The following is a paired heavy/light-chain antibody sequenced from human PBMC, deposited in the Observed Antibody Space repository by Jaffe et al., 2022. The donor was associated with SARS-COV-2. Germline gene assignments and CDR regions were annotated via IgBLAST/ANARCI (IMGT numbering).Heavy chain of an antibody. CDR1: SGSISSYY. CDR2: IYYSGST. D-gene: IGHD5-12*01. V-gene: IGHV4-59*01. J-gene: IGHJ6*03. Sequence: QVQLQESGPGLVKPSETLSLTCTVSSGSISSYYWSWIRQPPGKGLEWIGYIYYSGSTNYNPSLKSRVTISVDTSKIRFSLRLSSVTAADTAVYYCARTSREWATIAGYYYYMDLWGKGTTVTVSS. CDR3: ARTSREWATIAGYYYYMDL.
Light chain of an antibody. J-gene: IGLJ2*01. V-gene: IGLV3-19*01. CDR2: GKN. CDR3: HSRDSSGNHLV. Sequence: SSELTQDPSVSVALGQTVRITCQGDSLRSYYASWYQQKPGQAPVLVIYGKNKRPSGIPDRFSGSSSGNTASLTITGAQAEDEADYYCHSRDSSGNHLVFGGGTKLTVL. CDR1: SLRSYY.